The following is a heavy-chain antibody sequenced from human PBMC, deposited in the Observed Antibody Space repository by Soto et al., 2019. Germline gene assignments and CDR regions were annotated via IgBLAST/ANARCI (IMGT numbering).Heavy chain of an antibody. J-gene: IGHJ4*02. CDR1: GFTFSSYG. D-gene: IGHD6-13*01. V-gene: IGHV3-30*03. CDR3: GAGQYFSDY. Sequence: QVQLVESGGGVVQPGRSLRLSCAASGFTFSSYGMHWVRQAPGKGLEWVALISYDGSEKYYADSVKGRFTISSDNSQNTLYLQMNSLRVEDTAVYYCGAGQYFSDYWGQGTLVTVSS. CDR2: ISYDGSEK.